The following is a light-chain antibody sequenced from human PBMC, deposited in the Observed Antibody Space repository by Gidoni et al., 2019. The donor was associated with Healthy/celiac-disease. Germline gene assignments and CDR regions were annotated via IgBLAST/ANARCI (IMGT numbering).Light chain of an antibody. CDR1: QTNISY. V-gene: IGKV1-39*01. CDR2: AAS. Sequence: DSQMTQSPSSLSASVGDRVTITCRARQTNISYLNWYQQKPGKAPKLLIYAASNLQNGVPSRFSGSGSGTDFTLTISSLQPEDFATYYCRQSYGNPFTFGPGTKVDIK. J-gene: IGKJ3*01. CDR3: RQSYGNPFT.